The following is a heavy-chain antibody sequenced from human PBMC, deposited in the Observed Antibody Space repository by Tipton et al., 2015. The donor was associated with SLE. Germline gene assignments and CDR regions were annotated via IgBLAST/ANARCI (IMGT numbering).Heavy chain of an antibody. V-gene: IGHV3-23*01. J-gene: IGHJ4*02. CDR2: ISGSGGTP. CDR3: AKGRTYFDC. Sequence: GSLRLSCPASGFSFSNYAMNWVRQAPGKVLIWGSGISGSGGTPNYAASVKGQFTISRDNSNNTLYLRMNSLRAEDTAVYYCAKGRTYFDCLGQGTRGIVSP. CDR1: GFSFSNYA.